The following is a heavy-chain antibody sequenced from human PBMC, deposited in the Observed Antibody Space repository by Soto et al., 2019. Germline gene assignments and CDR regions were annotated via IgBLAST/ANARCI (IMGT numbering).Heavy chain of an antibody. CDR2: ISGSGGSI. D-gene: IGHD3-22*01. Sequence: EVQLLESGGDLLQPGGSLRLSCAASGFTFSNYAMTWVRQAPGKGLEWVSVISGSGGSIYYADSVKGRFTISRDTSKNTLYLQMNNLRAEDTALYYCAKGTSYYDSSGFDYWGQGTLVTVSS. CDR3: AKGTSYYDSSGFDY. CDR1: GFTFSNYA. V-gene: IGHV3-23*01. J-gene: IGHJ4*02.